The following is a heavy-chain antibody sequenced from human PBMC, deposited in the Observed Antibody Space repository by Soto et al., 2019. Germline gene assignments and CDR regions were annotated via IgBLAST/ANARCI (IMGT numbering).Heavy chain of an antibody. V-gene: IGHV3-23*01. J-gene: IGHJ4*02. CDR3: VKGAWCDD. Sequence: EVQLLESGGGLVQPGGSLRLSCAASGFTFNTFDMTWVRQAPGKGLEWVSVIRGADGRTYYADSLKGRFTIPRDNSKNTLFLQVTSLRVEDTAVYYCVKGAWCDDWGQGTLVTVSS. CDR2: IRGADGRT. D-gene: IGHD6-19*01. CDR1: GFTFNTFD.